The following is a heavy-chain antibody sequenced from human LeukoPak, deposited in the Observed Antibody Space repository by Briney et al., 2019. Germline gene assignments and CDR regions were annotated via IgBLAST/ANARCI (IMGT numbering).Heavy chain of an antibody. D-gene: IGHD3-3*01. CDR1: GGSFSGYY. CDR3: ARGRGYYDFWSGNNWFDP. Sequence: SETLSLTCAVYGGSFSGYYWSWIRQPPGKGLEWIWEINHSGSTNYNPSLKSRVTISVDTSKNQFSLKLSSVTAADTAVYYCARGRGYYDFWSGNNWFDPWGQGTLVTVSS. J-gene: IGHJ5*02. CDR2: INHSGST. V-gene: IGHV4-34*01.